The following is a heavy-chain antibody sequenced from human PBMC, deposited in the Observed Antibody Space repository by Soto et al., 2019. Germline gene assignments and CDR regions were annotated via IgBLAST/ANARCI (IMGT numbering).Heavy chain of an antibody. CDR3: AKDGGLYCSSTSCYRGSSSYDY. CDR1: GFTFSSYG. D-gene: IGHD2-2*01. Sequence: QVQLVEAGGGVVQPGRSLRLSCAASGFTFSSYGMHWVRQAPGTGLEWVAVISYDGSNKYYADSVKGRFTISRDNSKNTLYLQMNSLRAEDTAVYYCAKDGGLYCSSTSCYRGSSSYDYWGQGTLVTVSS. V-gene: IGHV3-30*18. CDR2: ISYDGSNK. J-gene: IGHJ4*02.